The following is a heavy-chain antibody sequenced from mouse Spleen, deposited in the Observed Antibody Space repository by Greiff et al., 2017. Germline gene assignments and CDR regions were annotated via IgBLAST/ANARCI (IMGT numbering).Heavy chain of an antibody. V-gene: IGHV1-26*01. CDR3: ARGGY. CDR1: GYTFTDYY. CDR2: INPNNGGT. J-gene: IGHJ2*01. Sequence: VQLQQSGPELVKPGASVKISCKASGYTFTDYYMNWVKQSHGKSLEWIRDINPNNGGTSYNQKFKGKATLTVDKSSSTAYMELRSLTSEDSAVYYCARGGYWGQGTTLTVSS.